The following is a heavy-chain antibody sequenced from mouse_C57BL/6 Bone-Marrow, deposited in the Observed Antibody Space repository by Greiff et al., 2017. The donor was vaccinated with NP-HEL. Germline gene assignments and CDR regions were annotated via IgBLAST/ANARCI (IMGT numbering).Heavy chain of an antibody. CDR3: ATGYYGSSPPYAMDY. V-gene: IGHV14-3*01. CDR1: GFNIKNTY. J-gene: IGHJ4*01. CDR2: IDPANGNT. D-gene: IGHD1-1*01. Sequence: VHVKQSVAELVRPGASVKLSCTASGFNIKNTYMHWVKQRPEQGLEWIGRIDPANGNTKYAPKFQGKATITADTSSNTAYLQLSSLTSEDTAIYYCATGYYGSSPPYAMDYWGQGTSVTVSS.